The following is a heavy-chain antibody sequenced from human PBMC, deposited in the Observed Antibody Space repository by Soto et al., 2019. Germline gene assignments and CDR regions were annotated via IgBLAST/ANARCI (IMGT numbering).Heavy chain of an antibody. CDR2: IIPNFDTP. D-gene: IGHD3-10*01. V-gene: IGHV1-69*01. J-gene: IGHJ6*02. CDR1: GGSFNNYA. CDR3: AVAMVREILIFESSGMHV. Sequence: QVHLVQSGAEVKKPGSSVKVSCKTSGGSFNNYAVSWVRQAPGQGLEWMGGIIPNFDTPNYAQKFQDRVTIIADECTSTVYMELRSLRSNDTAVYYCAVAMVREILIFESSGMHVWGQGTTVIVSS.